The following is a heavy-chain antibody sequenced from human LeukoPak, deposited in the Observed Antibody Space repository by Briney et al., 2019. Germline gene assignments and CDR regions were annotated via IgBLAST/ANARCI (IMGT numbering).Heavy chain of an antibody. CDR3: ARDDDLCHYYGSGSYHY. Sequence: SETLSLTCAVSGGSISSINWWRWVRQPPGEGLEWIGEIYHSGSTNYNPYLKSRVTITVDKSKNQFYLKLSSVTAEDTAVYYCARDDDLCHYYGSGSYHYWGQGTLVTVSS. CDR1: GGSISSINW. D-gene: IGHD3-10*01. CDR2: IYHSGST. J-gene: IGHJ4*02. V-gene: IGHV4-4*02.